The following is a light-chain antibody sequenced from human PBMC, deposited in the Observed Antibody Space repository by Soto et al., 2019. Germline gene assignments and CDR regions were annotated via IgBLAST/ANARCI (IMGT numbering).Light chain of an antibody. J-gene: IGLJ3*02. V-gene: IGLV8-61*01. CDR2: STN. CDR3: VLYMGSGIWV. CDR1: SGSVSASNY. Sequence: QTVVTQEPSFSVSPGRTVTFTCGLSSGSVSASNYPSWYQQTPGQAPRMLIYSTNTRASGVPDRFSASILGNKAALTITGAQADDECDYYCVLYMGSGIWVFGGGTQLTVL.